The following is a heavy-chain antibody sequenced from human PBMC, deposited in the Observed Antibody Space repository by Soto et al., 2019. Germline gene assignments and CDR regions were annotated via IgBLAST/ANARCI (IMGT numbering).Heavy chain of an antibody. CDR2: ISYDGSNK. D-gene: IGHD6-6*01. CDR3: AKDSEYSSSLDY. Sequence: PGGSLRLSCAASGSTFSSYGMHWVRQAPGKGLEWVAVISYDGSNKYYADSVKGRFTTSRDNSKNTLYLQMNSLRAEDTAVYYCAKDSEYSSSLDYWGQGTLVTVSS. CDR1: GSTFSSYG. J-gene: IGHJ4*02. V-gene: IGHV3-30*18.